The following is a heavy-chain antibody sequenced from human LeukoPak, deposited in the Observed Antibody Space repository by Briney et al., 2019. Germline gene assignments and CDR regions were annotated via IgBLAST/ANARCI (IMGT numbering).Heavy chain of an antibody. D-gene: IGHD1-26*01. CDR1: GGTFSSYA. CDR3: ARDIGGSYYDY. CDR2: IIPIFGTA. J-gene: IGHJ4*02. V-gene: IGHV1-69*05. Sequence: AASVKVSCKASGGTFSSYAISWVRQAPGQGLEWMGGIIPIFGTANYAQKLQGRVTMTTDTSTSTAYMELRSLRSDDTAVYYCARDIGGSYYDYWGQGTLVTVSS.